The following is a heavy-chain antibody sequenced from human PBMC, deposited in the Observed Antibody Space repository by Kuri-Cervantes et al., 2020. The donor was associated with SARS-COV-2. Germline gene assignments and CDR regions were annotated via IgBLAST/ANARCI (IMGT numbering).Heavy chain of an antibody. D-gene: IGHD6-6*01. CDR2: IIPILGIA. Sequence: SVKVSCKASGGTFSSYAISWMRQAPGQGLEWMGGIIPILGIANYAQKFQGRVTITADKSTSTAYMELSSLRSEDTAVYYCARAEAARPYYYYGMDVWGQGTTVTVSS. CDR3: ARAEAARPYYYYGMDV. J-gene: IGHJ6*02. V-gene: IGHV1-69*10. CDR1: GGTFSSYA.